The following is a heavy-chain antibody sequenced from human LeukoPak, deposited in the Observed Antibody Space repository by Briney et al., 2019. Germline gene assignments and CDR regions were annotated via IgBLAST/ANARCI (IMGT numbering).Heavy chain of an antibody. CDR2: IRYDGSNK. J-gene: IGHJ3*02. D-gene: IGHD1-1*01. Sequence: PGGSLRLSCAASGFTFSSYGMHWVRQAPGKGLEWVAFIRYDGSNKYYADSVKGRFTISRDNSKNTLYLQMNSLRAEDTAVYYCARVQSTVWNPYGDALDIWGQGTMVTVSS. V-gene: IGHV3-30*02. CDR1: GFTFSSYG. CDR3: ARVQSTVWNPYGDALDI.